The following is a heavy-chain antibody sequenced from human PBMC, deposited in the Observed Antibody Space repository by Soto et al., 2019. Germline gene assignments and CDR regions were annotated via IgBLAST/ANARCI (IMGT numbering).Heavy chain of an antibody. Sequence: SETLSLTCTVSGGSISSGGYYWSWIRQHPGKGLEWIGYIYYSGSTYYNPSLKSRVTISVDTSKNQFSLKLSSVTAADTAVYYCARGKWLLTHLFDYWGQGTLVTVSS. CDR1: GGSISSGGYY. V-gene: IGHV4-31*03. J-gene: IGHJ4*02. CDR2: IYYSGST. CDR3: ARGKWLLTHLFDY. D-gene: IGHD3-22*01.